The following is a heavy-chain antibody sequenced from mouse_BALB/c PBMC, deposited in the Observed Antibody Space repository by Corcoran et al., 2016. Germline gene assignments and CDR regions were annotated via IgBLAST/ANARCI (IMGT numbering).Heavy chain of an antibody. CDR3: ARGGYDVYYFDY. CDR2: IDPANGNT. Sequence: EVQLQQSGAELVKPGASVKLSCTASGFNIKDTYMHWVKQRPEQGLEWSGRIDPANGNTKYDPKFQGKATITADTSSNTAYLQLSSLTSEDTAVYYCARGGYDVYYFDYWGQGTTLTVSS. J-gene: IGHJ2*01. CDR1: GFNIKDTY. V-gene: IGHV14-3*02. D-gene: IGHD2-14*01.